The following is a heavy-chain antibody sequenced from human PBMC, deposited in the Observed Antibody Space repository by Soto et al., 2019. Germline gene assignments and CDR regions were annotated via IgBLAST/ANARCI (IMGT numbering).Heavy chain of an antibody. Sequence: QVQLVQSGAEVKKPGASVKVSCKASGYTFTSYDINWVRQATGQGLEWMGWMNPNSGNTGYAQKFQDRVTMTRNTSISTAYMELSSLRSEDTAVYYCASGLRWSRGEGYFDYWGQGTLVTVSS. D-gene: IGHD4-17*01. J-gene: IGHJ4*02. CDR3: ASGLRWSRGEGYFDY. CDR2: MNPNSGNT. V-gene: IGHV1-8*01. CDR1: GYTFTSYD.